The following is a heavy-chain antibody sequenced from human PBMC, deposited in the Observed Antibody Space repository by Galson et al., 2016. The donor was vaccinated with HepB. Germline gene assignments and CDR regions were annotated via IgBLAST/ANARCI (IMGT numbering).Heavy chain of an antibody. D-gene: IGHD2-21*01. CDR2: IIPIFDTA. J-gene: IGHJ3*02. CDR3: ARGPSDGDDAFEI. Sequence: SVKVSCKASGGTFSSYSVNWVRQAPGQGLEWVGGIIPIFDTADYAQRFQGGVTMTADKSTGTAYMELRSLRFEDTALYFWARGPSDGDDAFEIWGQGTLVIVSS. V-gene: IGHV1-69*06. CDR1: GGTFSSYS.